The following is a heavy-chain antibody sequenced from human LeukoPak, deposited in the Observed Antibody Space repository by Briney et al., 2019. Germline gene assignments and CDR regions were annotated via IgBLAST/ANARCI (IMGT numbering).Heavy chain of an antibody. V-gene: IGHV4-39*07. Sequence: PSETLSLTCTVSGGSISTSNYYWGWIRQPPGKGLEWIGNIFYSGSTYYSPSLRSRVTISLDTSRNQFSLKLSSVTAADTAVYYCARVPYYFDYWGQGTLVTVSS. CDR2: IFYSGST. CDR1: GGSISTSNYY. J-gene: IGHJ4*02. CDR3: ARVPYYFDY.